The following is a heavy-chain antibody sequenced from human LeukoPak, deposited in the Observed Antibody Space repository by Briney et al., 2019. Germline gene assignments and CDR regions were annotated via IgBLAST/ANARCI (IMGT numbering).Heavy chain of an antibody. CDR1: DCSVNSYY. J-gene: IGHJ6*02. CDR3: ARGRSNYYAMDV. D-gene: IGHD1-26*01. V-gene: IGHV4-59*02. Sequence: SETLSLTCSVSDCSVNSYYWNWIRRPPGMGLEWIGYIYYNGNTNYSPSLKSRVTMSVDTSKNLFSLKVSSVTAADTAVYYCARGRSNYYAMDVWGQGSAVTVSS. CDR2: IYYNGNT.